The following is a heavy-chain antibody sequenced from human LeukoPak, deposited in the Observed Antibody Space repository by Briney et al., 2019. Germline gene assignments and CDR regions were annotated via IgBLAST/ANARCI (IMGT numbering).Heavy chain of an antibody. Sequence: SETPSLTCTVSGGSISSSSYYWGWIRQPPGKGLEWIGSIYYSGSTYYNPSLKSRVTISVDTSKNQFSLKPSSVAAADTAVYYCARHGPRTSYCYDSSGYGDWGQGTLVTVSS. CDR3: ARHGPRTSYCYDSSGYGD. CDR2: IYYSGST. V-gene: IGHV4-39*01. D-gene: IGHD3-22*01. J-gene: IGHJ4*02. CDR1: GGSISSSSYY.